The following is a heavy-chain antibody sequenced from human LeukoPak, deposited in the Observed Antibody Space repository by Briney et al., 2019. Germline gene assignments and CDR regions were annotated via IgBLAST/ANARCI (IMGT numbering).Heavy chain of an antibody. CDR3: ARDLGQYYDTSDNWFDP. Sequence: GGSLRLPCAASAFTFSNYWMDWVRQAPEKGLVWVSRINSDGINTSYADSVKGRFTIPRDNAKNTLNLQMNSLRAEDTAVYYCARDLGQYYDTSDNWFDPWGQGTLVTVSS. CDR1: AFTFSNYW. J-gene: IGHJ5*02. V-gene: IGHV3-74*01. D-gene: IGHD3-22*01. CDR2: INSDGINT.